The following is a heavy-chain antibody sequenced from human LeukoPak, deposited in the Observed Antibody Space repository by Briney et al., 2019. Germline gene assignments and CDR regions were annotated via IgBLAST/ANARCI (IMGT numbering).Heavy chain of an antibody. CDR2: IYSGGRT. D-gene: IGHD3-22*01. V-gene: IGHV3-66*01. Sequence: GGSLRLSCAASGFTVSTNYMSWVRQAPGKGLEWVSVIYSGGRTYYADSVKGRFTIYRDNSKNTLYLQMNSLRAEDTAVYYCARESNSGYYLSYWGQGTLVTVSS. CDR1: GFTVSTNY. CDR3: ARESNSGYYLSY. J-gene: IGHJ4*02.